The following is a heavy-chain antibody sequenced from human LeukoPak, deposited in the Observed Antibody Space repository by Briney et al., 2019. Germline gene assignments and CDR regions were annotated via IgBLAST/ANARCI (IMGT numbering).Heavy chain of an antibody. CDR3: AGRSGSYYWSGRGSVDY. Sequence: KPSQTLSLTCTVSGGSISSGNYYWSWIRQPPGKGLEWIGYIYHSGSTYYNPSLKSRVTISVDRSKNQFSLKLSSVTAADTAVYYCAGRSGSYYWSGRGSVDYWGQGTLVTVSS. J-gene: IGHJ4*02. D-gene: IGHD1-26*01. V-gene: IGHV4-30-2*01. CDR2: IYHSGST. CDR1: GGSISSGNYY.